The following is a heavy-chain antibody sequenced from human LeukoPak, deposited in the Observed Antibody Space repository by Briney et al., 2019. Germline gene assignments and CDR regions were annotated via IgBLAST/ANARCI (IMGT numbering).Heavy chain of an antibody. CDR2: IIPILGIA. CDR3: ARARYYDFWSGSPGDY. D-gene: IGHD3-3*01. J-gene: IGHJ4*02. CDR1: GGTFSSYA. Sequence: SVKVSCKASGGTFSSYAISWVRQAPGQGLEWMGRIIPILGIANYAQKFQGRVTITADKSTSTAYVELSSLRSEDTAVYYCARARYYDFWSGSPGDYWGQGTLVTVSS. V-gene: IGHV1-69*04.